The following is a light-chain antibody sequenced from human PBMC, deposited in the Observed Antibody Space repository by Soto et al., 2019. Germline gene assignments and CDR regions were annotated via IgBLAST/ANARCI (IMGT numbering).Light chain of an antibody. CDR3: QLYDNLLT. V-gene: IGKV1-33*01. J-gene: IGKJ3*01. CDR2: DAS. Sequence: DIQMTQSPSSLSASVGDRVTITCQASQDISNYLNWYQQKPGKAPKLLIYDASNLETGVPSRFSGSGSGTDFTFTISCLQPEDIATYYCQLYDNLLTFGPGTKVDIK. CDR1: QDISNY.